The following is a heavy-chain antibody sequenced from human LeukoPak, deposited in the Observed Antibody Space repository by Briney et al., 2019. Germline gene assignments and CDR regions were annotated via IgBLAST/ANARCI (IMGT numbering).Heavy chain of an antibody. Sequence: SETLSLTCAVYGGSFSGYYWSWIRQSPGKGLEWIGSISYSGTTYYNPSLQSRVTIFVDTSKNQFSLKLSSVTAADTAVYYCAANSADYNTLGSSYKVWGQGTLVTVSS. CDR3: AANSADYNTLGSSYKV. D-gene: IGHD3-10*01. J-gene: IGHJ4*02. V-gene: IGHV4-34*01. CDR2: ISYSGTT. CDR1: GGSFSGYY.